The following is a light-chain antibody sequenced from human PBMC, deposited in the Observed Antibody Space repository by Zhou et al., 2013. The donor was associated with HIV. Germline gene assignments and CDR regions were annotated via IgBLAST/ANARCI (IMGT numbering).Light chain of an antibody. CDR2: AAS. Sequence: DIQLTQSPSFLSASVGDRVTITCRASQDISSYLAWYQQKPGKAPRLLIYAASTLQSGVPSRFSGSGSGTDFTLTISSLQPEDFATYFCQQTSSFPITFGQGTRLEIK. CDR1: QDISSY. V-gene: IGKV1-9*01. CDR3: QQTSSFPIT. J-gene: IGKJ5*01.